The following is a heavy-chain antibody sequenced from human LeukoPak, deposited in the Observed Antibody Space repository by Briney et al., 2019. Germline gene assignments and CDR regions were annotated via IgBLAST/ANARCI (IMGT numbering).Heavy chain of an antibody. J-gene: IGHJ4*02. CDR1: GFTFSDYY. V-gene: IGHV3-11*01. Sequence: GGSLRLSCAASGFTFSDYYMNWIRQAPGKGLEWVSYISSSGSTIYYADSVKGRFTISRDNAKNSLYLQMNSLRAEDTAVYYCARDRQDGYIDYWGQGTLVTVSS. CDR2: ISSSGSTI. D-gene: IGHD5-24*01. CDR3: ARDRQDGYIDY.